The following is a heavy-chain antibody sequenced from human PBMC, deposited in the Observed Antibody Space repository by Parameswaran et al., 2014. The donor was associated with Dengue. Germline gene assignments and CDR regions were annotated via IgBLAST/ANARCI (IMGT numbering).Heavy chain of an antibody. J-gene: IGHJ3*02. D-gene: IGHD3-22*01. CDR2: SITWEH. Sequence: WIRQPPGRAWSGLDTSITWEHLLQPSLKSRVTISVDTSKNQFSLKLSSVTAADTAVYYCARGAPSITMIVVAIDAFDIWGQGTMVTVSS. V-gene: IGHV4-30-4*01. CDR3: ARGAPSITMIVVAIDAFDI.